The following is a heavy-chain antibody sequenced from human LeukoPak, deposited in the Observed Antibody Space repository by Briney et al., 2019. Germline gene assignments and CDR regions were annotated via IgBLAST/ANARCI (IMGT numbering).Heavy chain of an antibody. CDR1: GGSISSYY. V-gene: IGHV4-59*06. CDR2: IYYSGTT. J-gene: IGHJ4*02. Sequence: TSETLSLTCTVSGGSISSYYWSWIRQHPGKGLEWIGYIYYSGTTYYNPSLKSRLTISLDTSKNQFSLKLTSVTAADTAVYYCARAAQNWNNAPYFDFWGQETLVTVSS. D-gene: IGHD1-1*01. CDR3: ARAAQNWNNAPYFDF.